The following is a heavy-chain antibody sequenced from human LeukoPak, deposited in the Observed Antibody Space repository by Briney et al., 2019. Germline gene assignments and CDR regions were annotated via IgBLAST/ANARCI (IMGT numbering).Heavy chain of an antibody. Sequence: ASVKVSCKASGYTFTSYGISWVRQAPGQGLEWMGWINPNSGDTNYAQKFQGRVTMTRDTSISTAYMELSRLRSDDTAMYYCARAYGSGSYYKNWFDPWGQGTLVTVSS. D-gene: IGHD3-10*01. CDR3: ARAYGSGSYYKNWFDP. CDR2: INPNSGDT. V-gene: IGHV1-2*02. CDR1: GYTFTSYG. J-gene: IGHJ5*02.